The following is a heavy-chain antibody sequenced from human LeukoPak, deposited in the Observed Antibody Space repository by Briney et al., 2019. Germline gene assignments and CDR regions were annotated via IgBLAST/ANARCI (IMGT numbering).Heavy chain of an antibody. J-gene: IGHJ4*02. V-gene: IGHV3-23*01. CDR2: VSGSGGST. Sequence: GGSLRLSCAASGFTFSSYAMSWVRQAPGKGLEWVSAVSGSGGSTYYADSVKGRFTISRDNSKNTLYLQMNSLRAEDTAVYYCAKTRIAVAGPYYFDYWGQGTLVTVSS. CDR3: AKTRIAVAGPYYFDY. CDR1: GFTFSSYA. D-gene: IGHD6-19*01.